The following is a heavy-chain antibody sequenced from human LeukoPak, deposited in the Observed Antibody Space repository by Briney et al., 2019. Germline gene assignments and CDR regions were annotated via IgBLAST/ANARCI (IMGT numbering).Heavy chain of an antibody. CDR2: MNPNSGNT. J-gene: IGHJ4*02. CDR3: ARTTRNYLDY. CDR1: GYTFTNYG. V-gene: IGHV1-8*03. Sequence: ASVKVSCKASGYTFTNYGISWVRQAPGQGLEWMRWMNPNSGNTGYAQKFQGRVTITRNTSISTAYMELSSLRSEDTAVYYCARTTRNYLDYWGQGTLVTVSS. D-gene: IGHD1-1*01.